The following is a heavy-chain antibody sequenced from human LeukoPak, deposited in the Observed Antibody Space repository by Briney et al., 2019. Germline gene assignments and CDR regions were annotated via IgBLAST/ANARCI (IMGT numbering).Heavy chain of an antibody. CDR3: ARYRDYAFNY. J-gene: IGHJ4*02. D-gene: IGHD4-17*01. CDR2: ISTTSVM. Sequence: GGSLRLSCAASGFTFSSYSMNWVRQAPGKGLEWISYISTTSVMYYADSVKGRFTISRDNAKNSLYLQMNSLRDEDTAVYYCARYRDYAFNYWGQGTLVTVSS. CDR1: GFTFSSYS. V-gene: IGHV3-48*02.